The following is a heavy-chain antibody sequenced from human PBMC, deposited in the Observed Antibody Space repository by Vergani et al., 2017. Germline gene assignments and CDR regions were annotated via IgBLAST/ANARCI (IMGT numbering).Heavy chain of an antibody. D-gene: IGHD2-21*01. Sequence: QVQLQESGPGLVQPSQTLSLTCTVSGSPFSTGGQSLTWLRQSAGKGLEWIGRIYTSGATNYNPSLGSRDIMSVDGSKKQFSLKLTSVTSADTAVYYCARDGGEYDKDALDVWVEGTKVTVTS. J-gene: IGHJ3*01. V-gene: IGHV4-61*02. CDR3: ARDGGEYDKDALDV. CDR2: IYTSGAT. CDR1: GSPFSTGGQS.